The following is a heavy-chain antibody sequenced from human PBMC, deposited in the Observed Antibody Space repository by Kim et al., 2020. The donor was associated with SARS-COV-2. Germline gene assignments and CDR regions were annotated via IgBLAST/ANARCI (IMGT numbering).Heavy chain of an antibody. D-gene: IGHD6-13*01. CDR1: GDSVSSNSAV. CDR3: ARVGSTWVYGMDV. J-gene: IGHJ6*02. Sequence: SQTLSLTCAISGDSVSSNSAVWNWIRQSPSRGLEWLGRTYYRSKWYNDYAVSVKTRITIKPDTSKNQFSLQLNSVTPEDTAVYYCARVGSTWVYGMDVWGQGTTVTVSS. V-gene: IGHV6-1*01. CDR2: TYYRSKWYN.